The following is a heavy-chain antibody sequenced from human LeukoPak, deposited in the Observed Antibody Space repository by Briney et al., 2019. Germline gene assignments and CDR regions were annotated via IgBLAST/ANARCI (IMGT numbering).Heavy chain of an antibody. V-gene: IGHV3-23*01. CDR2: ISGSGGST. Sequence: GGSLRLSCAASGFTFSSYAMSRVRQAPGKGLEWVSAISGSGGSTYYADSVKGRFTISRDNSKNTLYLQMNSLRAEDTAVYHCAKEPAYSSGWYGVYYFDYWGQGTLVTVSS. CDR3: AKEPAYSSGWYGVYYFDY. D-gene: IGHD6-19*01. CDR1: GFTFSSYA. J-gene: IGHJ4*02.